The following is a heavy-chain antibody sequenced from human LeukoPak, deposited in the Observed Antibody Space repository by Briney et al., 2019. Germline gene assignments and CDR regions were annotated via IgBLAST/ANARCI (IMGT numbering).Heavy chain of an antibody. CDR3: AKEDGRGSSFDS. J-gene: IGHJ4*02. CDR1: GFTFRSYA. CDR2: MSATGNT. V-gene: IGHV3-23*01. D-gene: IGHD6-13*01. Sequence: GGSLRLSCVGSGFTFRSYAMSWVRQAPGKGLEWVSAMSATGNTFYADSVTGRFTISRDNSDNTLFLQMDSLGVSDTAIYYRAKEDGRGSSFDSWGQGTLVTVSS.